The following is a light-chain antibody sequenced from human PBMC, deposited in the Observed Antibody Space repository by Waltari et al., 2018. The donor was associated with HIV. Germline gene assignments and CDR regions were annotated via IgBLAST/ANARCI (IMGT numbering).Light chain of an antibody. CDR3: AAWDDSLNGHVV. CDR1: SSNIGRNT. CDR2: SNN. Sequence: QSVLTQAPSASGTPGQTVTISCSGSSSNIGRNTVNWFKQFPGTAPKLLIYSNNQRPSGVPDRFSGSKSGTSASLAISGLQSEDEADYYCAAWDDSLNGHVVFGGGTKLTVL. V-gene: IGLV1-44*01. J-gene: IGLJ2*01.